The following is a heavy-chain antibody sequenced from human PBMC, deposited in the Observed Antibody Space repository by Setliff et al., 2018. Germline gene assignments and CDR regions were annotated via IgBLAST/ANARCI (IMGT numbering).Heavy chain of an antibody. CDR1: GFTFTDHG. CDR2: INNYNFNT. V-gene: IGHV1-18*01. D-gene: IGHD3-22*01. CDR3: ARINFYVSSGYYYAPEL. J-gene: IGHJ4*02. Sequence: ASVKVSCKSSGFTFTDHGITWVRQVPGQGLEWMGWINNYNFNTQYAQKFQGRVTVTTDTSTTTAYMELRSLRADDTAVYYCARINFYVSSGYYYAPELWGQGTTVTVSS.